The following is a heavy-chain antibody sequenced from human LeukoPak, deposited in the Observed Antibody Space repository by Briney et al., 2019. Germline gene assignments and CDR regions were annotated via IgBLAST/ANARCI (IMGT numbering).Heavy chain of an antibody. Sequence: PSETLSLTCAVYGGSFSGYYWSWIRQPPGKGLEWIGEINHSGSTNYNPSLKSRVTISVDTSKNQFSLKLSSVTAADTAVYYCARGYYYDAFDIWGQGTMVTVSS. V-gene: IGHV4-34*01. CDR2: INHSGST. D-gene: IGHD3-10*01. CDR1: GGSFSGYY. J-gene: IGHJ3*02. CDR3: ARGYYYDAFDI.